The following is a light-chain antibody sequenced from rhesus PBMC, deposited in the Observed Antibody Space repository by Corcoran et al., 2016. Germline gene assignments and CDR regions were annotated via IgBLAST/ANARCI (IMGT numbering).Light chain of an antibody. Sequence: SYELTQPPSVSAASGQTARITCGGDNIGDRNVQWYQQKPAQAPVMVIYSEYRRPPGIPDRISGSNSMSVATLTISRVEAGDEAYYYCQVWDRNSSYVFGAGTRLTVL. J-gene: IGLJ1*01. CDR2: SEY. CDR3: QVWDRNSSYV. CDR1: NIGDRN. V-gene: IGLV3-25*02.